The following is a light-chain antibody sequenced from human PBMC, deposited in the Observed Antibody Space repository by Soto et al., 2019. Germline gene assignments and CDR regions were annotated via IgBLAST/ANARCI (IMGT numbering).Light chain of an antibody. V-gene: IGLV1-40*01. CDR1: SSNFGAGYD. CDR3: QSYDSSLSRYV. CDR2: TNT. Sequence: QAVVTQPPSVSRAPGQRVTISCTGGSSNFGAGYDVHWYQQLPGTAPKLLIHTNTNRPSGVPDRFSGSKSDTSASLAITGLLAEDEAHYYCQSYDSSLSRYVFGTGTKLTVL. J-gene: IGLJ1*01.